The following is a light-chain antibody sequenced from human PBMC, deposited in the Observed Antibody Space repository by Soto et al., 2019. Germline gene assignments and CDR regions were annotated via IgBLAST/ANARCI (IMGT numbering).Light chain of an antibody. J-gene: IGKJ1*01. Sequence: EIKMTQSPSSLSASVGDRVTITCRASQSISSYLNWYQQKPGKAPKLLIYAASSLQSGVPSRFSGSGSGTDFTLTISSLQPEHFATYYCQQSYSTPWTLGQGTKVDIK. V-gene: IGKV1-39*01. CDR2: AAS. CDR1: QSISSY. CDR3: QQSYSTPWT.